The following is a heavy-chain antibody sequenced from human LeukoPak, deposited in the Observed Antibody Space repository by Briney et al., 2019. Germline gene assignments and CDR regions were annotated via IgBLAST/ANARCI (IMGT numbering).Heavy chain of an antibody. V-gene: IGHV1-2*02. CDR1: GYTFTGYY. CDR2: INPNSGGT. J-gene: IGHJ4*02. D-gene: IGHD7-27*01. CDR3: ARGSMGTTPHFDY. Sequence: EASVKVSCKASGYTFTGYYMHWVRQAPGQGLEWMGWINPNSGGTNYAQKFQGRVTMTRDTSISTAYMELSRLRSDDTAVYYCARGSMGTTPHFDYWGQGTLVTVSS.